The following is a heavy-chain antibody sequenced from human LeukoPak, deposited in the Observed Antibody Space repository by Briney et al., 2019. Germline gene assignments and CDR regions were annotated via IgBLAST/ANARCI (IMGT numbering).Heavy chain of an antibody. CDR3: AIIPRAAAGPSARSPFHY. V-gene: IGHV3-7*01. J-gene: IGHJ4*02. CDR1: GFTCSYL. D-gene: IGHD6-13*01. CDR2: IKQDGSDK. Sequence: GGSLRLSCEVSGFTCSYLMNWVRQAPGKGLEGVANIKQDGSDKYYVDYVKGRFTISRENAKISLYLKMNNLSAEDTAVYYCAIIPRAAAGPSARSPFHYWGQGTLVTVSS.